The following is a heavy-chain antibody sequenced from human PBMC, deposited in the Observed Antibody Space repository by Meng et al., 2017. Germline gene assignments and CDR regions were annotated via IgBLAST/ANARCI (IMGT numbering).Heavy chain of an antibody. J-gene: IGHJ4*02. CDR2: INHSGST. Sequence: QVELTQWGGGLLQPSETLSLNCAVYGGSFSGYYWSWIRQPPGKGLEWIGEINHSGSTNYNPSLKSRVTISVDTSKNQFSLKLSSVTAADTAVYYCARRGIAARPFYYWGQGTLVTVSS. CDR1: GGSFSGYY. D-gene: IGHD6-6*01. CDR3: ARRGIAARPFYY. V-gene: IGHV4-34*01.